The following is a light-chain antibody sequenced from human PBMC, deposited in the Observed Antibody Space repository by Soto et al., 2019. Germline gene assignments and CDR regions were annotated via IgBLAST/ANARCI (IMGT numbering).Light chain of an antibody. CDR2: AAS. CDR1: QGIGND. Sequence: AIQLTQSPSSLSASVGDRVTISCRASQGIGNDLAWYQQRPGEAPRLLIFAASNLQSGVPSRFSGSGSGTDFTLTISRLQPEDFATYYCLQLYNFSWTFGQGTKV. CDR3: LQLYNFSWT. J-gene: IGKJ1*01. V-gene: IGKV1-6*02.